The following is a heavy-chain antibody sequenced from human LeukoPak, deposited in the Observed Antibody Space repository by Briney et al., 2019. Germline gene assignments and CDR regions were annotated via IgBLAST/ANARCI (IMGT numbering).Heavy chain of an antibody. CDR2: IPGDGRDT. CDR3: VKHYDSRGSIFDY. Sequence: GGSLRLSCAASAFTFSSHYMDWVRQAPGRALEWVSAIPGDGRDTVYADSVKGRFTISRDNSKNTLYLQMNSLRAEDTAIYYCVKHYDSRGSIFDYWGQGTLVSVSS. D-gene: IGHD3-22*01. CDR1: AFTFSSHY. J-gene: IGHJ4*02. V-gene: IGHV3-23*01.